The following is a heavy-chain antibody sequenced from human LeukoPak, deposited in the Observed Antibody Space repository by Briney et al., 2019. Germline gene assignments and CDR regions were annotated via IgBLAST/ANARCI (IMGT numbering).Heavy chain of an antibody. Sequence: GGSLRLSCAASGFTFNNYAMSWVRRAPGKGLEWVSGLSGSGSYTYYADSVKGRFTISRDNPKNTLYLQMNSLRAEDTAVYYCAKVPIHYGLDVWGQGTTVTVSS. CDR3: AKVPIHYGLDV. CDR2: LSGSGSYT. V-gene: IGHV3-23*01. J-gene: IGHJ6*02. CDR1: GFTFNNYA.